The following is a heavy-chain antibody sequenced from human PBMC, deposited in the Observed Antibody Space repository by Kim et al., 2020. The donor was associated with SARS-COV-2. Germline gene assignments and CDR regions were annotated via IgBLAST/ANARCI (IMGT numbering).Heavy chain of an antibody. V-gene: IGHV4-4*06. CDR3: AREYYDILTGYPKLGDV. D-gene: IGHD3-9*01. Sequence: LKSRVTMSVETSKNQFSLKLSSVTAADTAVYYCAREYYDILTGYPKLGDVWGQGTTVTVSS. J-gene: IGHJ6*02.